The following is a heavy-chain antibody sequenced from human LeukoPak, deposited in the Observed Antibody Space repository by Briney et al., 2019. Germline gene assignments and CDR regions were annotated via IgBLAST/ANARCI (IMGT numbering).Heavy chain of an antibody. Sequence: SETLSLTCTVSGYSISSGYYWGWIRQPPGKGLEWIGSIYHSGSTYYNPSLKSRVTLSVDTSKHQFSLKLSSVPAADTAVYYCARDASGSYSSGYWGQGTLVTVSS. J-gene: IGHJ4*02. CDR1: GYSISSGYY. V-gene: IGHV4-38-2*02. D-gene: IGHD1-26*01. CDR2: IYHSGST. CDR3: ARDASGSYSSGY.